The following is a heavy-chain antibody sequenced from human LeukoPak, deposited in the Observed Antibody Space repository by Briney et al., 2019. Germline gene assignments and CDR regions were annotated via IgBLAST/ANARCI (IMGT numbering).Heavy chain of an antibody. CDR2: ISSSGSTI. CDR1: GFTFSDYY. V-gene: IGHV3-11*04. D-gene: IGHD6-6*01. J-gene: IGHJ3*02. Sequence: GGSLRLSCAASGFTFSDYYMSWIRQAPGKGLEWVSYISSSGSTIYYADSVKGRFTISRDNAKNSLYLQMNSLRAEDTAVYYCARARLEYSSSDDAFDIWGQGTMVTVSS. CDR3: ARARLEYSSSDDAFDI.